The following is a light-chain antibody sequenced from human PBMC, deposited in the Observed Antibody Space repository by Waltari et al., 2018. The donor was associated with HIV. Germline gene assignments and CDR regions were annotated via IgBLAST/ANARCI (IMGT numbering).Light chain of an antibody. CDR2: RDN. Sequence: QSVLTQQPSASGTPGQRVTISCSGSSSNIGSKYVYWYQQLPGTAPKLLIFRDNERPSGVPDRFSGSRSGNSASLVISGLRSEDEAEYYCAAWDDSLDGFYVFGSGTRVTVL. CDR1: SSNIGSKY. V-gene: IGLV1-47*01. CDR3: AAWDDSLDGFYV. J-gene: IGLJ1*01.